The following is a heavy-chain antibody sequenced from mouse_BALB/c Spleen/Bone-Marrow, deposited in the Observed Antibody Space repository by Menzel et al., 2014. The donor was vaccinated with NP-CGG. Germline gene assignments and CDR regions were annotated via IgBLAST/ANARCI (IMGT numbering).Heavy chain of an antibody. J-gene: IGHJ3*01. CDR3: ARDEYAY. CDR1: GYTFTSYW. Sequence: QVQLQQSGAELAKPGASVKMSCKASGYTFTSYWMHWVKQRPGQGLEWIGYIYPSTGYTEYNQKFKDKVTLTADKSSSTAYMQLSSLTSEDSAVYYCARDEYAYWGQGTLVTVSA. D-gene: IGHD5-2*01. CDR2: IYPSTGYT. V-gene: IGHV1-7*01.